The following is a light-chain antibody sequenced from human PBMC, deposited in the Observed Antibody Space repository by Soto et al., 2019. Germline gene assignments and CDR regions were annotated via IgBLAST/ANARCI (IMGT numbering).Light chain of an antibody. CDR3: QQYETAPPT. CDR2: WAS. Sequence: DIVMTQSPDSLAVSLGERATINCKSSQSVLYSSNYKNYLAWYQLRPGQPPKLLIYWASTRESGVPDRFSGSGSETDFTLPITSLQAEAVAVYYFQQYETAPPTFGQWTKRALK. J-gene: IGKJ2*01. CDR1: QSVLYSSNYKNY. V-gene: IGKV4-1*01.